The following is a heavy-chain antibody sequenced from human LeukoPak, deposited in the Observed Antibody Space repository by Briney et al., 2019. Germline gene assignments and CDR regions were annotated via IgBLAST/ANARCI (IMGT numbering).Heavy chain of an antibody. V-gene: IGHV4-59*08. CDR1: GGSISSYY. CDR2: IYYSGST. Sequence: SETLSLTRTVSGGSISSYYWSWIRQPPGKGLEWIGYIYYSGSTNYNPSLKSRVTISVDTSKNQFSLKLSSVTAADTAVYYCARLGIAAAGYAFDIWGQGTMVTVSS. J-gene: IGHJ3*02. D-gene: IGHD6-13*01. CDR3: ARLGIAAAGYAFDI.